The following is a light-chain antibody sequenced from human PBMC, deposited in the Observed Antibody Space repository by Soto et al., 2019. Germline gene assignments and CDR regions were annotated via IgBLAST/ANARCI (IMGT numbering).Light chain of an antibody. V-gene: IGLV1-44*01. CDR3: VAWDNNLDAHV. Sequence: QSVLTQPPSASGTPGQRVTISCSGGSSNIGTNTVGWYQQLPGAAPKVLIYVNDKRPSGVPDRFSGSNSGTSASLTISGLQSEDEADYYCVAWDNNLDAHVFGTGTKFTVL. CDR2: VND. J-gene: IGLJ1*01. CDR1: SSNIGTNT.